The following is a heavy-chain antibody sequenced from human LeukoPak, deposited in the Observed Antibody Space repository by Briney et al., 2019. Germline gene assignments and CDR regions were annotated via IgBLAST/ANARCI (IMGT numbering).Heavy chain of an antibody. CDR3: ARDGASGYLADY. CDR2: INPNSGGT. CDR1: GYTLTGYY. V-gene: IGHV1-2*02. J-gene: IGHJ4*02. Sequence: GSVSVSCKASGYTLTGYYMHWVRQAPGQGLEWMGWINPNSGGTNYAQKFQGRVTMTRDTSISTAYMELSRLGSDDTAVYYCARDGASGYLADYWGQGTLVTVSS. D-gene: IGHD3-3*01.